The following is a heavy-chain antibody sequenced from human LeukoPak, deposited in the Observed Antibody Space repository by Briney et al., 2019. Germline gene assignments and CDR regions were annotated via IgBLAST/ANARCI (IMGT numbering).Heavy chain of an antibody. V-gene: IGHV3-11*04. CDR2: ISGNGGVI. Sequence: GGSLRLSCAASGFTFSDNYMTWVRQAPGKGLEWLSYISGNGGVIQYADSVKGRFTISRDNSKNTLYLQMNSLRAEDTALYYCARDGYFGSDSVTGAGALGDYYMDVWGKGTTVTVSS. D-gene: IGHD3-9*01. J-gene: IGHJ6*03. CDR3: ARDGYFGSDSVTGAGALGDYYMDV. CDR1: GFTFSDNY.